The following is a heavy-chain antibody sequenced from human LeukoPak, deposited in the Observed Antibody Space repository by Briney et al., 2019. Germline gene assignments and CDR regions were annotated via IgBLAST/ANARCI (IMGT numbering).Heavy chain of an antibody. Sequence: GASVKVSCKASGYTFTGYYMHWVRQVPGQGLEWMGWINPNSGGTNYAQKFQGRVTMTRDTSISTAYMELSRLRSDDTAVYYCARDFGEVGSIAVAGTGYWGQGPLVTVSS. V-gene: IGHV1-2*02. CDR2: INPNSGGT. CDR3: ARDFGEVGSIAVAGTGY. J-gene: IGHJ4*02. D-gene: IGHD6-19*01. CDR1: GYTFTGYY.